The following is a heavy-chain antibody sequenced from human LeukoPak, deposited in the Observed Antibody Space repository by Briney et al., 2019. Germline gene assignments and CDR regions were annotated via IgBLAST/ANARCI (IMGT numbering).Heavy chain of an antibody. CDR1: GFSFSTYA. CDR2: VSDTGGRT. D-gene: IGHD3-3*01. J-gene: IGHJ5*01. Sequence: GGSLRLSCAASGFSFSTYAMSWVRQAPGKGLEWVSTVSDTGGRTYYVDSVRGRFTIPRDNSKNTLYLQMNSLRVEDTAVYYCAKSTTYDFWTGFSFDFWGQGAQVTVSS. V-gene: IGHV3-23*01. CDR3: AKSTTYDFWTGFSFDF.